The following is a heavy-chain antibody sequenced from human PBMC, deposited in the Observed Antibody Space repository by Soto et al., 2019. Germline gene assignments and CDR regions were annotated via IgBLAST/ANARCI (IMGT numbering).Heavy chain of an antibody. D-gene: IGHD6-13*01. Sequence: SVTLCRAVSAFSCGRETISSAVFSLEKKMEWVSAISGSGTSTYYADSVKGRFTISRDNSQKTLFLQMNSLRADDTAVYYCARDFIAAAGTGDVPWGHGT. CDR3: ARDFIAAAGTGDVP. V-gene: IGHV3-23*01. CDR2: ISGSGTST. CDR1: AFSCGRET. J-gene: IGHJ5*02.